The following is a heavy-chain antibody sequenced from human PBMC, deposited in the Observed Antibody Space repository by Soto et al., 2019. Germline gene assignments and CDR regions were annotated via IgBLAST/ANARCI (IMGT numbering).Heavy chain of an antibody. CDR1: GYTFTSYA. V-gene: IGHV1-3*01. D-gene: IGHD1-7*01. CDR3: ATNWNYHYYYYYYMDV. Sequence: ASLKVSCKASGYTFTSYAMHWVRQAPGQRLEWMGWINAGNGNTKYSQKFQGRVTITRDTSASTAYMELSSLRSEDTAVYYCATNWNYHYYYYYYMDVWGKGTTVTVSS. J-gene: IGHJ6*03. CDR2: INAGNGNT.